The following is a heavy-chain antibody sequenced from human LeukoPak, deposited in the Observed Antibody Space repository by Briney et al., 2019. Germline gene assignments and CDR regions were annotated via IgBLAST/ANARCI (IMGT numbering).Heavy chain of an antibody. J-gene: IGHJ6*02. CDR1: GGSISSYY. Sequence: SETLSLTCTVSGGSISSYYWSWIRQPPGKGLEWIGYIYYSGSTNYNPSLKSRVTISVDTSKNQFSLKLSSVTAADTAVYYCARHPGIAVAGYYYYYGMDVWGQGTTVTVSS. CDR3: ARHPGIAVAGYYYYYGMDV. CDR2: IYYSGST. D-gene: IGHD6-19*01. V-gene: IGHV4-59*08.